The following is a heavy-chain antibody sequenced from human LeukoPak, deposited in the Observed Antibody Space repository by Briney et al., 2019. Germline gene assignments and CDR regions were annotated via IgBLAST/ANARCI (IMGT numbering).Heavy chain of an antibody. D-gene: IGHD3-22*01. CDR3: ASTPVSDSSGYYLL. CDR1: GCSISSSSYY. J-gene: IGHJ4*02. CDR2: IYYSGST. V-gene: IGHV4-39*01. Sequence: SETLSLTCTVSGCSISSSSYYWGWLRQPPGKGLVWIVSIYYSGSTYDDPSLKSLITISVDTSKSQFSLKLSSVTAANTAVYNCASTPVSDSSGYYLLWGQGTLVTVSS.